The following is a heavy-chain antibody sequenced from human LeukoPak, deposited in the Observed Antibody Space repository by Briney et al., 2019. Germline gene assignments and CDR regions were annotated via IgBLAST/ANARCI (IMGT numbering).Heavy chain of an antibody. CDR2: IYSGGST. J-gene: IGHJ4*02. D-gene: IGHD2-21*01. CDR1: GFTVSSNY. V-gene: IGHV3-66*01. CDR3: AKTLYCGGDCYDY. Sequence: GGSRKLSCAASGFTVSSNYMSWVRQAPGKELEWVSVIYSGGSTYYADSVKGRFTISRDNSKNTLYLQMNSLRAEDTAVYYRAKTLYCGGDCYDYWGQGTLVTVSS.